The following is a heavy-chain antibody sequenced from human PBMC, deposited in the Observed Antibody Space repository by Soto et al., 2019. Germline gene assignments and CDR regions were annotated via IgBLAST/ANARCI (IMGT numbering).Heavy chain of an antibody. J-gene: IGHJ5*02. V-gene: IGHV4-39*07. CDR3: ARDHSSSSTWFDP. CDR2: IYYSGST. D-gene: IGHD6-6*01. CDR1: GGSISSSSYY. Sequence: SETLSLTCTVSGGSISSSSYYWGWIRQPPGKGLEWIGSIYYSGSTYYNPSLKSRVTISVDTSKNQFSLKLSSVTAVDTAVYYCARDHSSSSTWFDPWGQGTLVTVSS.